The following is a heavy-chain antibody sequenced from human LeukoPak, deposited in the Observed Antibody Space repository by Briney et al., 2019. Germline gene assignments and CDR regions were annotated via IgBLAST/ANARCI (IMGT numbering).Heavy chain of an antibody. CDR1: GFTFSSYW. CDR2: IKHDGSEK. V-gene: IGHV3-7*01. J-gene: IGHJ4*02. CDR3: LRGGGSFDY. Sequence: GGSLRLSCAASGFTFSSYWMSWVRQAPGKGLEWVANIKHDGSEKYFVDSVKGRFTISRDNSKNSLYLQMNSLRDEDKAVYYCLRGGGSFDYCGQGTLVTVSS. D-gene: IGHD3-10*01.